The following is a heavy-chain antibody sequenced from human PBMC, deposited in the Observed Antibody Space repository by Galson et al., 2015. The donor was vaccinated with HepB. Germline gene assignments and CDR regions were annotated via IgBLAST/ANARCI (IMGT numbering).Heavy chain of an antibody. V-gene: IGHV1-3*01. J-gene: IGHJ4*02. CDR1: GYTFTSYA. CDR2: INAGNGNT. CDR3: ARALLRFGEAIL. Sequence: SVKVSCKASGYTFTSYAMHWVRQAPGQRLEWMGWINAGNGNTKYSQKFQGRVTITRDTSASTAYMELSSLRSEDTAVYYCARALLRFGEAILWGQGTLVTVSS. D-gene: IGHD3-10*01.